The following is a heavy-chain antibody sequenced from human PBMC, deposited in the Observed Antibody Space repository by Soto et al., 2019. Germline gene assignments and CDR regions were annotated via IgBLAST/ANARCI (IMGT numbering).Heavy chain of an antibody. V-gene: IGHV3-30-3*01. CDR3: ASDHKPARDYCSGWSTVFDY. J-gene: IGHJ4*02. Sequence: QVQLVESGGGVVQPGRSLRLSCAASGFTFSSYAMHWVRQAPGKGLEWVAVISYDGSNKNYADSVKGRFTVSRDNSYNSLNLLKNSLRAEATAVYYCASDHKPARDYCSGWSTVFDYWGQGTLVTVSS. D-gene: IGHD6-19*01. CDR1: GFTFSSYA. CDR2: ISYDGSNK.